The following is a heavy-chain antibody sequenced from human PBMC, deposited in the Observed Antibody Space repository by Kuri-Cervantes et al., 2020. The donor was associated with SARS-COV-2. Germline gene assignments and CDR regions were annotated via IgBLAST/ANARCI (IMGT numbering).Heavy chain of an antibody. V-gene: IGHV3-53*01. CDR3: ARRITMVRVAWVYFDY. CDR1: GFTGSSNY. Sequence: GGSLRLSCAASGFTGSSNYMSWVRQAPGKGLEWVSVIYSGGSTYYADSVKGRFTISRDNSKNTLYLQMNSLRAEDTAVYYCARRITMVRVAWVYFDYWGQGTLVTVSS. J-gene: IGHJ4*02. CDR2: IYSGGST. D-gene: IGHD3-10*01.